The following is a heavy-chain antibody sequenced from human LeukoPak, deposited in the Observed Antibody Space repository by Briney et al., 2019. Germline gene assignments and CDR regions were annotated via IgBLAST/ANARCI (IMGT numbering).Heavy chain of an antibody. D-gene: IGHD3-16*02. J-gene: IGHJ4*02. CDR1: VYTLTELA. V-gene: IGHV1-24*01. Sequence: ASVKVSCKVSVYTLTELAIHWVRQAPGNGLEWMGAFDPEDGGTIYAQKFQGRITLTEDTSTDTAYMELRSLSSEDTAVYYCATARVRLGELSLPEVRDDWGQGTLISVSS. CDR2: FDPEDGGT. CDR3: ATARVRLGELSLPEVRDD.